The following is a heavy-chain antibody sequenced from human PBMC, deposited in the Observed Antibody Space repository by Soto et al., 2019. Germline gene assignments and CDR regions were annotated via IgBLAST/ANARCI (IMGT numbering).Heavy chain of an antibody. J-gene: IGHJ4*02. Sequence: SETLSLACAVYGGSFSGYYWSWIRQPPGKGLEWIGEINHSGSTNYNPSLKSRVTISVDTSKNQFSLKLSSVTAADTAVYYCARGTTRDPTVAYYFDYWGQGTLVTVSS. D-gene: IGHD4-17*01. CDR2: INHSGST. CDR1: GGSFSGYY. V-gene: IGHV4-34*01. CDR3: ARGTTRDPTVAYYFDY.